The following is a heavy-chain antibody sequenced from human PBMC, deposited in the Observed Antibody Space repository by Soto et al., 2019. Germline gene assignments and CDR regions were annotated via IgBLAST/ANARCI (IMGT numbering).Heavy chain of an antibody. V-gene: IGHV3-23*01. Sequence: PGGSLRLSCAASGFTFSSYAMSWVRQAPGKGLEWVSAISGSGGSTYYADSVKGRFTISRDNSKNTLYLKMNSLRAEDTVVYYCAKDHATIFGVVIMKEPGFYGMDVWGQGTTVTVSS. D-gene: IGHD3-3*01. CDR1: GFTFSSYA. CDR2: ISGSGGST. J-gene: IGHJ6*02. CDR3: AKDHATIFGVVIMKEPGFYGMDV.